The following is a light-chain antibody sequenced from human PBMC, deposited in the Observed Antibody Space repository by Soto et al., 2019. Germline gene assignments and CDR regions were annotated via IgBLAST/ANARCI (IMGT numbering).Light chain of an antibody. CDR2: EGS. CDR3: CSYVGASIYV. CDR1: SSDVGSYNL. V-gene: IGLV2-23*01. J-gene: IGLJ1*01. Sequence: QSVLTQPASVSGSPGQSITISCSGTSSDVGSYNLVTWYQQHAGKAPKLMIYEGSKRPSGVSNRFSGSTSGSTASLTISGLQTEDEADYYCCSYVGASIYVFGTGTKLTVL.